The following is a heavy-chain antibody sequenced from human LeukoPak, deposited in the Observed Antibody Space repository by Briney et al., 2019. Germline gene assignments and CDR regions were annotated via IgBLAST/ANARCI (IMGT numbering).Heavy chain of an antibody. CDR3: ARMALRGFDY. Sequence: SETLSLTCTVSGGSISSGDYYWSWIRQPPGKGLEWIGYIYYSGSTNYNPSLKSRVTISVDTSKNQFSLKLSSVPAADTAVYYCARMALRGFDYWGQGTLVTVSS. D-gene: IGHD1-7*01. CDR2: IYYSGST. V-gene: IGHV4-30-4*01. J-gene: IGHJ4*02. CDR1: GGSISSGDYY.